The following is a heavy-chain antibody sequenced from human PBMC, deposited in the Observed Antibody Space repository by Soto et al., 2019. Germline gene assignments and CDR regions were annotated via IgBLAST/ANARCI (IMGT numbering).Heavy chain of an antibody. J-gene: IGHJ1*01. CDR1: GFTFRDYY. V-gene: IGHV3-11*01. D-gene: IGHD3-16*01. CDR2: ISGSGSPT. Sequence: QVQLVESGGALVKPGGSLRLSCAASGFTFRDYYMTWIRQAPGKGLEWLSYISGSGSPTYYAASVKGRFTVSRDNAKNSLYLQMNYLRPEDTAFYYCAKDADRLGELWGYFQNWGQGTLVTVSS. CDR3: AKDADRLGELWGYFQN.